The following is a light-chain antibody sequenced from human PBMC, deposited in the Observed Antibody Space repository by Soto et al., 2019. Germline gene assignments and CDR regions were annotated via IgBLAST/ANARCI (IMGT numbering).Light chain of an antibody. J-gene: IGKJ4*01. CDR2: GAS. V-gene: IGKV3-20*01. CDR3: QQYGSSPLT. Sequence: EIVLTQSPGTLSLSPGERATLSCRASQSVSSSYLAWYQQKPGQAPRLLIYGASSRATGITERFSGSGSGRDFTLTISRLEPEDFAVYYCQQYGSSPLTFGGGSKVEIK. CDR1: QSVSSSY.